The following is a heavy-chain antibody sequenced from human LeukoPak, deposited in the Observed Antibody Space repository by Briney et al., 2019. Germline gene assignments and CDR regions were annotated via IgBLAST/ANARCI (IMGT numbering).Heavy chain of an antibody. V-gene: IGHV3-11*06. Sequence: GGFLRLSCAASGFTFSDYYMSWIRQAPGKGLEWVSYISSSSSYTNYADSVKGRFTISRDNAKNSLYLQMNSLRAEDTAVYYCARDGVSGAFDIWGQGTMVTVSS. CDR2: ISSSSSYT. CDR1: GFTFSDYY. D-gene: IGHD3-16*01. J-gene: IGHJ3*02. CDR3: ARDGVSGAFDI.